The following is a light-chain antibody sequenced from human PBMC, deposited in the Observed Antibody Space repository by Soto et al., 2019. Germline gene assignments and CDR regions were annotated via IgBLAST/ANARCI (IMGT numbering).Light chain of an antibody. J-gene: IGKJ1*01. CDR1: QAISSY. Sequence: IQLTQSPSSLSASVGDRVTITCRASQAISSYLAWYQQKPGRAPNLLIYGASTLQSGVPSRFSDSGSGTDFTLTISSLQPEDFATYYCQQLNSYPRTFGQGPKVEIK. V-gene: IGKV1-9*01. CDR3: QQLNSYPRT. CDR2: GAS.